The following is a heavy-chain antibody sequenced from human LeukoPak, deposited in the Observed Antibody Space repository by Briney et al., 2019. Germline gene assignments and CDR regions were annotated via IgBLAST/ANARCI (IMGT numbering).Heavy chain of an antibody. CDR1: GYTFTSYA. CDR3: ARDRQQLGLIDY. V-gene: IGHV1-3*01. J-gene: IGHJ4*02. Sequence: WASVKVSCKASGYTFTSYAMHWVRQAPGQRLEWMGWINAGNGSTKYSQKFQGRVTITRDTSASTAYMELSSLRSEDTAVYYCARDRQQLGLIDYWGQGTLVTVSS. CDR2: INAGNGST. D-gene: IGHD6-13*01.